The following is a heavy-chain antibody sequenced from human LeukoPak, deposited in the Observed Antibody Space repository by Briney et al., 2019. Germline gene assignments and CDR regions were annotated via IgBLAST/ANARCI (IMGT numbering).Heavy chain of an antibody. D-gene: IGHD3-10*01. CDR3: ARDSFGVRGFDH. V-gene: IGHV1-46*01. CDR1: GYTFIHYY. J-gene: IGHJ4*02. Sequence: ASVKVSCKTSGYTFIHYYMHWVRQASGEGFEWMGIVDPSGDIATYAQKFQGRVTLTTDTSTSTFYMELSSLRSEDTAIYYCARDSFGVRGFDHWGQGTPVTVSS. CDR2: VDPSGDIA.